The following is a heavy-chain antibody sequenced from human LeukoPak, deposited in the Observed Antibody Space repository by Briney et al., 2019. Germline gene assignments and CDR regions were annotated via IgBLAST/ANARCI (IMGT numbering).Heavy chain of an antibody. V-gene: IGHV1-18*01. Sequence: GASVKVSCKAFGYTFTNYGISWVRQAPGQGLEWMGWISAYNGNNGNTNYAQKFQGGVTMTTDTSTSTVYMELRSLRSDDTAVYYCARDGRGLDAFDIWGQGTMVTVSS. CDR3: ARDGRGLDAFDI. CDR1: GYTFTNYG. CDR2: ISAYNGNNGNT. J-gene: IGHJ3*02. D-gene: IGHD3-10*01.